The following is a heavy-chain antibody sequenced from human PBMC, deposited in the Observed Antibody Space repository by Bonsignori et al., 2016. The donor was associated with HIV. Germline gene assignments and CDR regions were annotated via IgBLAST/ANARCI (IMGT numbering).Heavy chain of an antibody. D-gene: IGHD6-19*01. CDR2: IYYSGST. Sequence: WIRQPPGKGLEWIGYIYYSGSTNYNPSLKSRVTISVDTSKNQFSLKLSSVTAADTAVYYCARGSSGWYDYWGQGTLVTVSS. CDR3: ARGSSGWYDY. J-gene: IGHJ4*02. V-gene: IGHV4-59*01.